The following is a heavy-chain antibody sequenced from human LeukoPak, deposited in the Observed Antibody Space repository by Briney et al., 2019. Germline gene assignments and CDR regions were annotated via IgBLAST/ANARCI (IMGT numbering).Heavy chain of an antibody. V-gene: IGHV3-23*01. CDR3: AKGSGYDTDFDN. CDR1: GFTFSTYV. D-gene: IGHD3-9*01. CDR2: ISGSGDNT. J-gene: IGHJ4*02. Sequence: GGSLRLSCAASGFTFSTYVMSWVRQAPGKGLEWVSGISGSGDNTYYADSVKGRFTISRDNSKNTLHLQMNSLRAEDTAVYYCAKGSGYDTDFDNWGQGTLATVSS.